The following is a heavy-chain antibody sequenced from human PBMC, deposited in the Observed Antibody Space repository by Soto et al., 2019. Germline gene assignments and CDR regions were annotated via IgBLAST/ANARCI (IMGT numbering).Heavy chain of an antibody. CDR2: NIPIFATA. CDR3: ARKEVVTHYYYYGMDV. CDR1: GGTFRNYN. V-gene: IGHV1-69*01. Sequence: QVQLVQSGAEVKKPGSSVKVSCKASGGTFRNYNISWVRQAPGQGLEWMGGNIPIFATANYAQKFQGRVTITADESTSTAYMELSSLRSEDTAVYYCARKEVVTHYYYYGMDVWGQGTTVTVSS. D-gene: IGHD2-21*02. J-gene: IGHJ6*02.